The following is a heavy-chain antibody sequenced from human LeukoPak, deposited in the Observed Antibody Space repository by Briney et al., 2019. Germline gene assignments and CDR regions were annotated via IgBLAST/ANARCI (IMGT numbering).Heavy chain of an antibody. CDR1: GFTFSSYE. V-gene: IGHV3-7*01. J-gene: IGHJ6*03. CDR3: ARFGSRSMILYYMDV. D-gene: IGHD3-22*01. Sequence: PGGSLRLSCAASGFTFSSYEMNWVRQAPGKGLEWVANIKQDGSEKYYVDSVKGRFTISRDNAKNSLYLQMNSLRAEDTAVYYCARFGSRSMILYYMDVWGKGTTVTVSS. CDR2: IKQDGSEK.